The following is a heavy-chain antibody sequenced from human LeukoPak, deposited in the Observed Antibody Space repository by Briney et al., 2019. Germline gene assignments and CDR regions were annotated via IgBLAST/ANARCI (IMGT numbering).Heavy chain of an antibody. CDR1: GFTFSSYA. CDR3: AKYGPQDSGSSHFDY. CDR2: IRDSGSST. Sequence: GGSLRLSCAASGFTFSSYAMSWVRKAPGKGLEWVSAIRDSGSSTHYADSVKGRFTTSRDNSKNTLFLQMNSLRAEDTAIYYCAKYGPQDSGSSHFDYWGQGALVTVSS. D-gene: IGHD1-26*01. V-gene: IGHV3-23*01. J-gene: IGHJ4*02.